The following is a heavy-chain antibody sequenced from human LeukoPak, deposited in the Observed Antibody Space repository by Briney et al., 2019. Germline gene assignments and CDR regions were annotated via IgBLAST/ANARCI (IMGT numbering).Heavy chain of an antibody. CDR2: VSGSGGRT. J-gene: IGHJ4*02. CDR1: GFTFSSYA. V-gene: IGHV3-23*01. CDR3: AKESSLYYYDSSGFDY. D-gene: IGHD3-22*01. Sequence: GGSLRLSCAASGFTFSSYAMSWVRQAPGKGLEWVSVVSGSGGRTYYAYSVKGRFTISRDNSKNTLYLQMNSLRAEDTAVYDCAKESSLYYYDSSGFDYWGQGTLVTVS.